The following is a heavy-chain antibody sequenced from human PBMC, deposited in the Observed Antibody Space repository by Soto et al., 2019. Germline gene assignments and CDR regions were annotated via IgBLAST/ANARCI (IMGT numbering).Heavy chain of an antibody. Sequence: GGSLRLSCAASGFTFSSYGMHWVRQAPGKGLEWVAVIWYDGSNKYYADSVKGRFTISRDNSKNTLYLQMNSLRAEDTAVYYCARDQRYSSSWVTYYYGMDVWGQGTTVTVSS. CDR3: ARDQRYSSSWVTYYYGMDV. CDR2: IWYDGSNK. V-gene: IGHV3-33*01. CDR1: GFTFSSYG. D-gene: IGHD6-13*01. J-gene: IGHJ6*02.